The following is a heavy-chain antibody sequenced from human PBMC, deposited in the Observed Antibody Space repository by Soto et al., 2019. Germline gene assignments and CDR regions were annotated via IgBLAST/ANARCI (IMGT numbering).Heavy chain of an antibody. CDR1: GFTFSDYG. J-gene: IGHJ4*02. CDR3: ARSTYCNGGSCYPQY. D-gene: IGHD2-15*01. V-gene: IGHV3-30*03. Sequence: LRLSCEGPGFTFSDYGFHWVRQAPGKGLEWVAMISYDGSDRYYRDSVQGRFTISRDDSKNTVFLQMNSLRTEDTAMYYCARSTYCNGGSCYPQYWGPGTLVTVSS. CDR2: ISYDGSDR.